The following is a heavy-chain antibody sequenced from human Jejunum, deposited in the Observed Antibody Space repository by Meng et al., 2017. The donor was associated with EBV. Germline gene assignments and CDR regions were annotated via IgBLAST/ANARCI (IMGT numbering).Heavy chain of an antibody. CDR1: GYLFTGYY. D-gene: IGHD2-2*01. V-gene: IGHV1-2*06. CDR2: IDPNTGDK. Sequence: QVRLGQSGAEVKKPGASGRVSCKASGYLFTGYYIQWVRQAPGQGLEWMGRIDPNTGDKNYAQKFQGRATMTRATSIGTAFMELSRLTSDDTAVYYCARDRSSSFYGANIWGQGTLVTVSS. CDR3: ARDRSSSFYGANI. J-gene: IGHJ4*02.